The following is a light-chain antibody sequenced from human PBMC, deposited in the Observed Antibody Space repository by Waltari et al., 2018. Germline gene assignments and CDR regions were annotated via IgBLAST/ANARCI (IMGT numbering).Light chain of an antibody. Sequence: EIVLPQSPRTLFLPSGARATLSSGASQSVSRSLAWYHQKHGQAPRLLIYGASNRAAGIPDRISGSGSGTDFSLTISRLEPEDFVVYYCQQYVRLPATFGQGTKVEIK. J-gene: IGKJ1*01. CDR3: QQYVRLPAT. CDR1: QSVSRS. V-gene: IGKV3-20*01. CDR2: GAS.